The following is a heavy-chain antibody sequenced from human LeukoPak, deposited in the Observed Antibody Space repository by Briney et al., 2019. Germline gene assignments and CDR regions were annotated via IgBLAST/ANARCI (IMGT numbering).Heavy chain of an antibody. CDR3: ARDFVVAAATDAFDI. V-gene: IGHV3-7*01. J-gene: IGHJ3*02. CDR1: GFTFSSYW. Sequence: GGSLRLSCAASGFTFSSYWMSWVRQAPGKGLEWVANIKQDGSEKYYVDSVKGRFTISRDNAKNSLYLQMNSLRAEDTAVYYCARDFVVAAATDAFDIWGQGTMVTVSS. D-gene: IGHD6-13*01. CDR2: IKQDGSEK.